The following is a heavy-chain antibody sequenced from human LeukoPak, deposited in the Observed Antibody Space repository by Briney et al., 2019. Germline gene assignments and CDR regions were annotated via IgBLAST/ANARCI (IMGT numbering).Heavy chain of an antibody. CDR2: INTDGSST. V-gene: IGHV3-74*01. J-gene: IGHJ4*02. CDR3: ARVGYGYYFDY. Sequence: GGSLRLSCAASGFTFSSYWMHWVRQAPGKGLVWVSRINTDGSSTSYADSVKGRFTISRDNAKNTLYLQMNGLRAEDTAVYYCARVGYGYYFDYWGQGTLVTVSS. CDR1: GFTFSSYW. D-gene: IGHD5-12*01.